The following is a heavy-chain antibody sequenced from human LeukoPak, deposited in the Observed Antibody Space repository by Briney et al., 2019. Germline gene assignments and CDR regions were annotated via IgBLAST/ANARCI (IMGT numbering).Heavy chain of an antibody. J-gene: IGHJ5*02. CDR1: GFTFSSCW. Sequence: GGSLRLSCAASGFTFSSCWMHWVRQGPGKGLEWVSRIKSDGSSTRYADSVKGRFTVSRDNAKNTLYLQMNSLRAEDTAVYFCASGPTGFAWGQGTLVTVSS. CDR2: IKSDGSST. CDR3: ASGPTGFA. D-gene: IGHD1-14*01. V-gene: IGHV3-74*01.